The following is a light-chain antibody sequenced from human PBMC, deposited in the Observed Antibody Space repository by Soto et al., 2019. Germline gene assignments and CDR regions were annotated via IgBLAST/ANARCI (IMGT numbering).Light chain of an antibody. Sequence: QSALTQPASVSGSPGQSITISCTGTSSDVGGYNYVSWYQQHPGKAPKLMIYEVSNRPSGVSNRFSGSTSGNTASLTISGLQAEDEADYYCSSYTSSSTRVFGGGTKLTVL. CDR3: SSYTSSSTRV. V-gene: IGLV2-14*01. J-gene: IGLJ3*02. CDR1: SSDVGGYNY. CDR2: EVS.